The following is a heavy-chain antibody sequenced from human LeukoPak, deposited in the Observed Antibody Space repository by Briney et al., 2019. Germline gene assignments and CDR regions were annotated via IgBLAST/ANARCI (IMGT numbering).Heavy chain of an antibody. J-gene: IGHJ4*02. V-gene: IGHV4-4*07. Sequence: TSETLSLTCTVSGGSISSYYWSWIRQPAGKGLEWIGRIYTSGSTNYNPSLKSRVTMSVDTSKNQFSLKLSSVTAADTAVYYCARGGLTMVRGIGDYWGQGTLVTVSS. CDR2: IYTSGST. D-gene: IGHD3-10*01. CDR1: GGSISSYY. CDR3: ARGGLTMVRGIGDY.